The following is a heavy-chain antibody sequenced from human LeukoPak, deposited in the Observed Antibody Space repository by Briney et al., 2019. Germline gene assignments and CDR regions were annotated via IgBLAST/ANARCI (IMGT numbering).Heavy chain of an antibody. CDR1: GFTFRSYA. CDR3: AKDSGGDYYDSSGYNY. Sequence: GGSLRLSXAASGFTFRSYAMSWVRQTPGKGLEWVSAISGSGGSTYYADSVKGRFTISRDNSKNTLYLQMNSLRAEDTAVYYCAKDSGGDYYDSSGYNYWGQGTLVTVSS. D-gene: IGHD3-22*01. J-gene: IGHJ4*02. CDR2: ISGSGGST. V-gene: IGHV3-23*01.